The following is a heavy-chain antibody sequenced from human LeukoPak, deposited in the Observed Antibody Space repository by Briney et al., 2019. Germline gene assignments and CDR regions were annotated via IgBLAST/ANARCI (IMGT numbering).Heavy chain of an antibody. V-gene: IGHV3-64*01. CDR3: ARDRYGDYVGYFDY. CDR2: ISSNGGST. J-gene: IGHJ4*02. CDR1: GFTFSSYA. D-gene: IGHD4-17*01. Sequence: GGSLRLSCAASGFTFSSYAMHWVRQAPGKGLEYVSAISSNGGSTYYANSVKGRFTISRDNSKNTLYLQMGGLRAEDMAVYYCARDRYGDYVGYFDYWGQGTLVTVSS.